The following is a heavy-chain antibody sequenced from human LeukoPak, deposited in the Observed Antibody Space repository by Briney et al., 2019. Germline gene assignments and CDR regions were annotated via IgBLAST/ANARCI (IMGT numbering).Heavy chain of an antibody. V-gene: IGHV1-46*01. CDR1: GYTFTSYY. Sequence: ASVTVSCKASGYTFTSYYMHWVRQAPGQGLEWMGLINPSGGSTSYAQKFQGRVTMTRDTSTSTVYMELSSLRSEDTAVYYCARDTVAATRPPNYYMDVWGKGTTVTISS. J-gene: IGHJ6*03. CDR2: INPSGGST. D-gene: IGHD2-15*01. CDR3: ARDTVAATRPPNYYMDV.